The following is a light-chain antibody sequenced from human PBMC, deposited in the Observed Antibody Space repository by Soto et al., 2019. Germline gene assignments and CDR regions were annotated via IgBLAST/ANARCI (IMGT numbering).Light chain of an antibody. J-gene: IGLJ7*01. Sequence: QSALTQPASVSGSPGQSITISCTGTSSDVDTYKYVSWYQQHPGKAPKLMIYEVSYRPSGVSDRFSGSKSGNTASLTISGLQAEDEADYSCCSYAGSTTRVQFGGGTQLTVL. CDR2: EVS. CDR1: SSDVDTYKY. CDR3: CSYAGSTTRVQ. V-gene: IGLV2-14*01.